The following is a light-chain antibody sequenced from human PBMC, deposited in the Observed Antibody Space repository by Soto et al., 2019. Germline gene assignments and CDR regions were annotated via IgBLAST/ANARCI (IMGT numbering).Light chain of an antibody. J-gene: IGKJ1*01. CDR3: QQHYSTPWT. CDR2: WAS. V-gene: IGKV4-1*01. CDR1: QSILHRSNRNNY. Sequence: DIVMTQSPDSLAGSLGERATIACRSSQSILHRSNRNNYLAWYQQRPGQPPKLLIYWASNRESGVPDRFSGSGSGTDFTLTINSLQAEDVAVYYCQQHYSTPWTFGQGTKVEIK.